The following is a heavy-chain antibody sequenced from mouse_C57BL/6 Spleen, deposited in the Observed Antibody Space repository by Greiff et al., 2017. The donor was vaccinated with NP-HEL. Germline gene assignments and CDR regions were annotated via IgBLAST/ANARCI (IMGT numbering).Heavy chain of an antibody. Sequence: EVKLMESGGGLVQPGESLKLSCESNEYEFPSHDMSWVRKTPEKRLELVAAINSDGGSTYYPDTMEGRFIISRDNTKKTLYLQMSSLRSEDTALYYCARAPLPTPYAMDYGGQGTSVTVSS. CDR1: EYEFPSHD. D-gene: IGHD5-5*01. V-gene: IGHV5-2*01. CDR2: INSDGGST. CDR3: ARAPLPTPYAMDY. J-gene: IGHJ4*01.